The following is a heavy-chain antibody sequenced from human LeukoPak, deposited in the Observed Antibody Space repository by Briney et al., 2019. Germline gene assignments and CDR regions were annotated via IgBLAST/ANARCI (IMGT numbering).Heavy chain of an antibody. CDR1: GFTFSSYD. D-gene: IGHD2-2*01. CDR2: LTTNSRYI. Sequence: GGSLRLSCALFGFTFSSYDMSWVRQAPGKGLEWVSSLTTNSRYIYYADSVKGRFTVSRDNANNSPYLEMTRLRAEDTAVYYCASGGMAAIGSDAFDLWGQGTMVTVSS. V-gene: IGHV3-21*01. J-gene: IGHJ3*01. CDR3: ASGGMAAIGSDAFDL.